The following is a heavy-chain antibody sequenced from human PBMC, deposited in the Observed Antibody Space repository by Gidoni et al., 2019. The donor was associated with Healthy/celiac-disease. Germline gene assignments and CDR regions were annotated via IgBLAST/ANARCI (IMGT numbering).Heavy chain of an antibody. Sequence: EVQLVQSGAEVKKPGESLRISCKGSGYSFTSYWISWVRQMPGKGLEWMGRIDPSASYTNSSPSFQGHVPFSADKSIRTAYLQWSSLKASDTAMYYCARQPITMVRGGTDYWGQGTLVTVSS. CDR1: GYSFTSYW. CDR2: IDPSASYT. J-gene: IGHJ4*02. D-gene: IGHD3-10*01. CDR3: ARQPITMVRGGTDY. V-gene: IGHV5-10-1*01.